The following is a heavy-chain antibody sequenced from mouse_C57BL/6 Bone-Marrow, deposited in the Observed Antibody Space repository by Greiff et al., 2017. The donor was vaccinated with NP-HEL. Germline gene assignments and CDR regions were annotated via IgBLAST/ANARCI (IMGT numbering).Heavy chain of an antibody. J-gene: IGHJ3*01. CDR2: IDPSDSYT. V-gene: IGHV1-59*01. CDR3: AREGTTVETFAY. Sequence: QVQLQQPGAELVRPGTSVKLSCKASGYTFTSYWMHWVKQRPGQGLEWIGVIDPSDSYTNYNQKSKGKATLTVDTSSSTAYMQLSSLTSEDSAVYYCAREGTTVETFAYWGQGTLVTVSA. CDR1: GYTFTSYW. D-gene: IGHD1-1*01.